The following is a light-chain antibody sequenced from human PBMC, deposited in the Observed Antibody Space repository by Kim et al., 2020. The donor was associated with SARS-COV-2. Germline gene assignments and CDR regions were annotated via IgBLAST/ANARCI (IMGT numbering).Light chain of an antibody. CDR2: GHT. Sequence: QRVTISCTGTFSNIGAGYDVHWYQQVPGAAPKLLIFGHTNRPSGVPDRFSGSKSDTSASLAITGLQAEDEADYYCQSYDSSLNSYVFGTGTKVTVL. CDR3: QSYDSSLNSYV. CDR1: FSNIGAGYD. V-gene: IGLV1-40*01. J-gene: IGLJ1*01.